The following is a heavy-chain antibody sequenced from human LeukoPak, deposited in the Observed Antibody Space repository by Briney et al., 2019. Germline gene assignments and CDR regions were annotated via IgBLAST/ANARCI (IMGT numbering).Heavy chain of an antibody. Sequence: SVKVSCKASGGTFSSYAISWVRQAPGQGLEWMGGIIPIFGTANYAQKFQGRATMTRDSSTSTVYMELSSLRSEDTAVYYCAKDGGSFHSDFWGQGTLVTVSS. V-gene: IGHV1-69*05. D-gene: IGHD1-26*01. CDR1: GGTFSSYA. J-gene: IGHJ4*02. CDR3: AKDGGSFHSDF. CDR2: IIPIFGTA.